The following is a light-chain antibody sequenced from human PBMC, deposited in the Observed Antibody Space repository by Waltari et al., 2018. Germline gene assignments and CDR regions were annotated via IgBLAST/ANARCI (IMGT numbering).Light chain of an antibody. J-gene: IGLJ3*02. V-gene: IGLV2-8*01. Sequence: QSALTQPPSASGSPGQSVTLSCPGSSSDDGRYNYVSWFQQYPGKVPKLMIYEVTERPSGVPDRFSGSKSGNTASLTVSGLQPEDEADYYCGSYTHTNWVFGGGTKLTVL. CDR3: GSYTHTNWV. CDR2: EVT. CDR1: SSDDGRYNY.